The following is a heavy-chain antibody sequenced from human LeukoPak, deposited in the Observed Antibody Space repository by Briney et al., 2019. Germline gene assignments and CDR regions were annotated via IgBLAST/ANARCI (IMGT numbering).Heavy chain of an antibody. CDR1: GGSISSHY. CDR2: IYYSGST. D-gene: IGHD2-2*01. J-gene: IGHJ6*03. Sequence: SETLSLTCTVSGGSISSHYWSWIRRPPGKGLGWIGYIYYSGSTNYNPSLKSRVTISVDTSKNQFSLKLSSVTAADTAVYYCAREIVVPAATTIYYYYYYMDVWGKGTTVTVSS. CDR3: AREIVVPAATTIYYYYYYMDV. V-gene: IGHV4-59*11.